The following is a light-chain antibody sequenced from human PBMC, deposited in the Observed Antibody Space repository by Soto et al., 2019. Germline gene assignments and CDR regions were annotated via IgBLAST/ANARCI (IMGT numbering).Light chain of an antibody. Sequence: ETVMTQSPATLSVSPGERATLSCRASQSVGTNLAWYQQKRGQPPRLLIFGAYARAADIPARFSGSGSGTEFTLTISSLQSEDFAVYYCQQYNNWPPITFGQGTRLEIK. CDR2: GAY. CDR3: QQYNNWPPIT. CDR1: QSVGTN. V-gene: IGKV3-15*01. J-gene: IGKJ5*01.